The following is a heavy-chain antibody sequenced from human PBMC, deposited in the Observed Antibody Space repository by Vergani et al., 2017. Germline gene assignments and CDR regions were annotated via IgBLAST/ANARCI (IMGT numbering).Heavy chain of an antibody. CDR3: ARELYYYYYMDV. J-gene: IGHJ6*03. CDR1: GYTFTTYA. V-gene: IGHV1-3*01. CDR2: INAGNGNT. Sequence: QVQLVQSGAEVKKPGASVKVSCKASGYTFTTYAMHWVRQAPGQRLEWMGWINAGNGNTKYSQKFQGRVTITRDTSASTAYMELSSLRSEDTAVYYCARELYYYYYMDVWGKGTTVTVSS.